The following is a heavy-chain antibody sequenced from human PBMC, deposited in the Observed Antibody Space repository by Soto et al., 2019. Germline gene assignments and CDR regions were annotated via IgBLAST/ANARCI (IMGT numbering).Heavy chain of an antibody. CDR1: GYTFTSYG. J-gene: IGHJ3*02. CDR2: ISAYNGNT. D-gene: IGHD2-15*01. V-gene: IGHV1-18*01. CDR3: ARANIVVVVAATDAAFDI. Sequence: GASVKVSCKASGYTFTSYGISWVRQAPGQGLEWMGWISAYNGNTNYAQKLQGRVTMTTDTSTSTAYMELRSLRSDDTAVYYCARANIVVVVAATDAAFDIWGQGTMVTVSS.